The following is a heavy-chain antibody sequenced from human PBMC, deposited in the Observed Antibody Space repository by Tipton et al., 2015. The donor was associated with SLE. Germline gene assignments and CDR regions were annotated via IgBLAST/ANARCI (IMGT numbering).Heavy chain of an antibody. V-gene: IGHV4-59*01. J-gene: IGHJ5*02. CDR3: ARGPGFCNGGNCQGDRRWFDP. D-gene: IGHD2-15*01. Sequence: TLSLTCTVSGGSISGYYWSWIRQPPGEGLECIGYVYSSEDTHYNPSLKSRVSMSIDTSKNQFSLEVNSVTAADTAIYYCARGPGFCNGGNCQGDRRWFDPWGQGILVTVSS. CDR1: GGSISGYY. CDR2: VYSSEDT.